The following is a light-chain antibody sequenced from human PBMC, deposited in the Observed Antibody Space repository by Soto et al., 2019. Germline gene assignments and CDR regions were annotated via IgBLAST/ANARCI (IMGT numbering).Light chain of an antibody. CDR2: DVN. Sequence: QSALTLAASVSGSPGQSITIACTGTSSDIGAYNFVSWYQQHPGKAPKLMLYDVNIRPSGVSNRFSGSKSGNTASLTISGLQDEDEADYYCTSWTTSTTMIFGGGTKLTVL. J-gene: IGLJ2*01. CDR1: SSDIGAYNF. CDR3: TSWTTSTTMI. V-gene: IGLV2-14*03.